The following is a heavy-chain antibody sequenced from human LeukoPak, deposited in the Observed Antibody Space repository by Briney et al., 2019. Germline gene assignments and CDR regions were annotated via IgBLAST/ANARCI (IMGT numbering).Heavy chain of an antibody. CDR1: GFTFSSYW. CDR2: ISGDGSTT. D-gene: IGHD4-17*01. J-gene: IGHJ4*02. V-gene: IGHV3-74*01. CDR3: ARGTYYGSFDL. Sequence: GGSLRLSCAASGFTFSSYWVHWVRQAPGKGLVWVSRISGDGSTTSYADSVKGRFTISRDNAKNTLHLQMNSLRVEDTSVYYCARGTYYGSFDLWGQGTLVTVSS.